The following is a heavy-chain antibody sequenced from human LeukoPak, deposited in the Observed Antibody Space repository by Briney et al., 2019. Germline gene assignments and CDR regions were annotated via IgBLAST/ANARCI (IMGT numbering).Heavy chain of an antibody. CDR3: AIGWSIAARPGWFDP. CDR2: ISAYNGNT. J-gene: IGHJ5*02. D-gene: IGHD6-6*01. V-gene: IGHV1-18*01. Sequence: ASVKVSCKASGYTFTSYGISWVRQAPGQGLEWMGWISAYNGNTNYAQKLQGRVTMTTDTSTSTAYMELRSLRSDDTAVYYCAIGWSIAARPGWFDPWGQGTLVTVSS. CDR1: GYTFTSYG.